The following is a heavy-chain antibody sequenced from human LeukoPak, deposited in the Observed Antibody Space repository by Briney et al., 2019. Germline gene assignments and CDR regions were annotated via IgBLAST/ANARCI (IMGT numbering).Heavy chain of an antibody. Sequence: GASVKVCCKASGYTFTSYYMHWVRQAPGQGLEWMGIINPSGGSTSYAQKFQGRVTMTRDTSTSTIYMELSSPRSEDTAVYYCARGGAVRGIVVPVVKNLVDYWGQGTLVTVSS. D-gene: IGHD2-2*01. V-gene: IGHV1-46*01. J-gene: IGHJ4*02. CDR3: ARGGAVRGIVVPVVKNLVDY. CDR2: INPSGGST. CDR1: GYTFTSYY.